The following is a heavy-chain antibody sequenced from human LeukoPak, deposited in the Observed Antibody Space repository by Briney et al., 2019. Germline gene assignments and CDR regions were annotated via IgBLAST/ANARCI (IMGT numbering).Heavy chain of an antibody. V-gene: IGHV4-59*08. CDR2: IYYSGST. Sequence: SETLSLTCTVSGGSISSYYWSWIRQPPGKGQEWLGYIYYSGSTNYNPSLKSRVTISVDTSKNQFSLKLSSVTAADTAVYYCARRKDYCSSTSCYNWFDPWGQGTLVTVSS. D-gene: IGHD2-2*01. J-gene: IGHJ5*02. CDR1: GGSISSYY. CDR3: ARRKDYCSSTSCYNWFDP.